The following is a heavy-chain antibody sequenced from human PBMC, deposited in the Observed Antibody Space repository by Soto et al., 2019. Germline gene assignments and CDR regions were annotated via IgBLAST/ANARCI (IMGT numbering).Heavy chain of an antibody. CDR2: ISAYNGNT. Sequence: SVKVSCKSSAYTFTRYGISLVRQAPGQGLEWMGWISAYNGNTNYAQKLQGRVTMTTDTSTSTAYMELRSLRSDDTAVYYCARVGLLYNWFDPWGQGTLVTVSS. D-gene: IGHD3-10*01. CDR3: ARVGLLYNWFDP. J-gene: IGHJ5*02. CDR1: AYTFTRYG. V-gene: IGHV1-18*04.